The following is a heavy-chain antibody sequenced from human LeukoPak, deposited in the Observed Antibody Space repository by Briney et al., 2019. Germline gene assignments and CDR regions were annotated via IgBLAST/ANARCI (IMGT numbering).Heavy chain of an antibody. J-gene: IGHJ3*01. CDR1: GYSITSYC. CDR3: GMSGDRVPLQDDVFDV. V-gene: IGHV5-51*01. D-gene: IGHD1-26*01. CDR2: IYPGDSGP. Sequence: GESLKISCKVSGYSITSYCIGWVRQMPGKGLEWMGIIYPGDSGPTYSPSFQGQVTISVDKSINTAHLQWSSLQASDAAMYYCGMSGDRVPLQDDVFDVWGQGAMVTVST.